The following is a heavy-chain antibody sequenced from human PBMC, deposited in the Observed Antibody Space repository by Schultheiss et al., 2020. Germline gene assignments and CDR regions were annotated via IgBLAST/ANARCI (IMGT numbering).Heavy chain of an antibody. J-gene: IGHJ4*02. CDR3: ARDLHGDYELDY. Sequence: GGSLRLSCAASGFTFSSYGMHWVRQAPGKGLEWVAVIWYDGSNKYYADSVKGRFTISRDNSKNTLYLQMNSLRAEDTAVYYCARDLHGDYELDYWGQGTLGNVYS. D-gene: IGHD4-17*01. V-gene: IGHV3-33*01. CDR2: IWYDGSNK. CDR1: GFTFSSYG.